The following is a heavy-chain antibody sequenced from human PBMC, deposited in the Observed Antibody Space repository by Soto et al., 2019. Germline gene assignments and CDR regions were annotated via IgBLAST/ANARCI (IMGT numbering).Heavy chain of an antibody. Sequence: GGSLRLSCAAPGFPCSSYGMHWVRQAPGKGLEWVAVIWYDGSNKYYADSVKGRFTISRDNSKNTLYLQMNSLRAEDTAVYYCARVPDDSSGYPDWYFDLWGRGTLVTVSS. CDR1: GFPCSSYG. J-gene: IGHJ2*01. CDR3: ARVPDDSSGYPDWYFDL. CDR2: IWYDGSNK. V-gene: IGHV3-33*01. D-gene: IGHD3-22*01.